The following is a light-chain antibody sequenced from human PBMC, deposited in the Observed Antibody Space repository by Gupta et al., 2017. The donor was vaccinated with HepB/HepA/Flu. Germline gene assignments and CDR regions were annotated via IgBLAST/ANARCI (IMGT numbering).Light chain of an antibody. V-gene: IGKV1-6*01. CDR2: AAS. J-gene: IGKJ1*01. CDR1: RGIRND. Sequence: AVQMTQSPSSLSASVGDRFTITCRASRGIRNDLAWYQQKPGKAPKLLIFAASRVKSGVPSRFSGSGSGTDFTLTISGRQPEDFATYYCPHKNFSPSTFGQGTKVDFK. CDR3: PHKNFSPST.